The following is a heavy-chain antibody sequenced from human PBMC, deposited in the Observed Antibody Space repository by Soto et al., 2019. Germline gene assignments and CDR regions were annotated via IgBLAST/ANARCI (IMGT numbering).Heavy chain of an antibody. D-gene: IGHD2-2*01. CDR3: ARHGGLRQLLALFTQHDAFDI. V-gene: IGHV4-59*08. Sequence: SETLSLTCTVSGGSISSYYWSWIRQPPGKGLEWIGYIYYSGSTNYNPSLKSRVTISVDTSKNQFSLKLSSVTAADTAVYYCARHGGLRQLLALFTQHDAFDIWGQGTMVTVSS. CDR1: GGSISSYY. CDR2: IYYSGST. J-gene: IGHJ3*02.